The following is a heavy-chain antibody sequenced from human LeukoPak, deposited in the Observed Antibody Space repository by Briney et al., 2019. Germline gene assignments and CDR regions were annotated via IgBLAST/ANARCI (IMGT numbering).Heavy chain of an antibody. D-gene: IGHD4-23*01. J-gene: IGHJ4*02. Sequence: SQTLSLTCTVSGGSISSGSYYWSWIRQPAGKGLEWIGHTYTSGSTNYNPSLKSRVTMSVDTSKNQFSLKLSSVTAADTAVYYCARAQGYGGNFDYWGQGTLVTVSS. CDR3: ARAQGYGGNFDY. V-gene: IGHV4-61*09. CDR1: GGSISSGSYY. CDR2: TYTSGST.